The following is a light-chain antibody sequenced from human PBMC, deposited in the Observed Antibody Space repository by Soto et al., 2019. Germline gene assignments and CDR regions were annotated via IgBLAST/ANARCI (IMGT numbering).Light chain of an antibody. CDR2: DAS. V-gene: IGKV3-11*01. Sequence: EIVLTQCPATMSLSPGERATLSCRASQTVSFYLAWYQQKPGQAPRLLIYDASKRATGTPARFSGSGSGTDFTLTISSLEPEDFAVYYCQQRSNWPPFTFGPGTKVDIK. J-gene: IGKJ3*01. CDR3: QQRSNWPPFT. CDR1: QTVSFY.